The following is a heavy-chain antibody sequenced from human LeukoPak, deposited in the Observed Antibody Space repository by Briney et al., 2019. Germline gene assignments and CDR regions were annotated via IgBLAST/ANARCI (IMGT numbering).Heavy chain of an antibody. V-gene: IGHV3-74*01. Sequence: GGSLRLSCAASGFSFSDYWMHWVRQAPGKGLVWVSRLNTDGSTTTYAESVKGRFTFSRDNAKNTLYLQMHSLRAEDTAMYYCASSGVDTAMPLDYWGQGTLVTVSS. J-gene: IGHJ4*02. CDR1: GFSFSDYW. D-gene: IGHD5-18*01. CDR2: LNTDGSTT. CDR3: ASSGVDTAMPLDY.